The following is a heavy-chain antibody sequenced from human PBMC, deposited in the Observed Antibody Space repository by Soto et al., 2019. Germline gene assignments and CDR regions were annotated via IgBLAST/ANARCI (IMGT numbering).Heavy chain of an antibody. Sequence: QLQLQESGPGLVKPSETLSLTCTVSGVSISNSSYYWGWIRRPPGKGLEWIGTIYYSGITYYNPSLKSRVTISADTSKNQFSLKLTSVTAADTAVYYCARHGSNWGQGTLVTVSS. CDR2: IYYSGIT. J-gene: IGHJ4*02. CDR1: GVSISNSSYY. V-gene: IGHV4-39*01. CDR3: ARHGSN.